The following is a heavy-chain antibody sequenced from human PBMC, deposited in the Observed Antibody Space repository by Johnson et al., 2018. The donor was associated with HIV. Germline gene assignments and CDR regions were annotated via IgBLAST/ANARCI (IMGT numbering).Heavy chain of an antibody. D-gene: IGHD3-22*01. CDR1: GFTFSDSY. J-gene: IGHJ3*02. CDR2: ISNSGGTI. CDR3: ARGFVRITMILVADAFDI. Sequence: QVQLVESGGGWVKPGGSLSLSCAASGFTFSDSYMNWIRQAPGKGLEWVSYISNSGGTIYSADSVQGRFTISRDNTKNSLYLQMNSLRAEDAALYYCARGFVRITMILVADAFDIWGQGTMVTVSS. V-gene: IGHV3-11*01.